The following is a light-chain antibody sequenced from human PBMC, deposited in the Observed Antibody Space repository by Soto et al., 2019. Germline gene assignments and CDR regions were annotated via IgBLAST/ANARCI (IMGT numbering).Light chain of an antibody. CDR2: GAS. V-gene: IGKV1-9*01. CDR1: QGISSN. Sequence: QLTQSPSSLSASVGDRFTLTCRASQGISSNLAWYQQKPGRAPKLLIFGASTLQSGVPSRFSGSGSGTDFTLTISSLQPEDFATYFCQKLDAYPPWTFGQGTKVDIK. J-gene: IGKJ1*01. CDR3: QKLDAYPPWT.